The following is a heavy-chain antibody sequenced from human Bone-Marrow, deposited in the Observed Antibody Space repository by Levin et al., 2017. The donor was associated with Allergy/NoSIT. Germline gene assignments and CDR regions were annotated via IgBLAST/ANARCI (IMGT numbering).Heavy chain of an antibody. J-gene: IGHJ4*02. Sequence: GESLKISCAASGFTVSSNYMNWVRQAPGKGLEWVSVIYFDGSTYYTESVKGRFTISRDNSKNTVYLQMNSLRAEDTAVYFCVRYSNRYFAYWGEGTLVTVSS. V-gene: IGHV3-53*01. CDR1: GFTVSSNY. CDR3: VRYSNRYFAY. CDR2: IYFDGST. D-gene: IGHD4-11*01.